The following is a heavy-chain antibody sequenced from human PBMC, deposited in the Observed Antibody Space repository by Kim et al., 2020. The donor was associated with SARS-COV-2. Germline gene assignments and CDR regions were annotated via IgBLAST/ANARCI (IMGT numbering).Heavy chain of an antibody. CDR1: GFTFDDYA. Sequence: GGSLRLSCAASGFTFDDYAMHWVRQAPGKGLEWVSLISWDGGSTYYADSVKGRFTISRDNSKNSLYLQMNSLRAEDTALYYCAKGGNSHSPIDYWGQGTLVTVSS. V-gene: IGHV3-43D*03. J-gene: IGHJ4*02. D-gene: IGHD1-1*01. CDR3: AKGGNSHSPIDY. CDR2: ISWDGGST.